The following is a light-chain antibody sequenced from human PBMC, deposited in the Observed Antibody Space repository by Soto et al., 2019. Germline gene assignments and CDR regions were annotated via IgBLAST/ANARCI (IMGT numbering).Light chain of an antibody. CDR1: QTISSC. V-gene: IGKV1-5*01. J-gene: IGKJ5*01. Sequence: DIQMTQSPSTLSVSVGDRVTITCRASQTISSCLAWYQQKPGEAPKLLIYDASALPRGVPSRFSGSGSGTKFTLTISSLQPEDFATYYCQQFNSYPITFGQGTRLEIK. CDR2: DAS. CDR3: QQFNSYPIT.